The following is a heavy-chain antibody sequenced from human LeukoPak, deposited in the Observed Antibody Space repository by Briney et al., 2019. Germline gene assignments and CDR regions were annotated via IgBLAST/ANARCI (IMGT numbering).Heavy chain of an antibody. J-gene: IGHJ4*02. V-gene: IGHV3-48*03. Sequence: GGSLRLSCAASGFTFSSYEMNWVRQAPGKGLEWVSYISNSGSTIYYTDSVKGRFTISRDNAKNSLYLQMNSLRAEDTAVYYCARVSPNTVTTLQYFDYWGQGTLVTVSS. CDR1: GFTFSSYE. D-gene: IGHD4-17*01. CDR3: ARVSPNTVTTLQYFDY. CDR2: ISNSGSTI.